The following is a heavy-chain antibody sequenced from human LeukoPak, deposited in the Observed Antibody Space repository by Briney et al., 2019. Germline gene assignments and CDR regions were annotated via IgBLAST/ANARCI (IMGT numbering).Heavy chain of an antibody. V-gene: IGHV1-8*01. CDR2: MNPNSGNT. CDR3: ARSERWFRNWFDP. CDR1: GYTFTSYD. J-gene: IGHJ5*02. Sequence: ASVKVSCKASGYTFTSYDINWVRQATGQGLEWMGWMNPNSGNTGYAQKFQGRVTMTRNTSISTAYLQWSSPKASDTAMYYCARSERWFRNWFDPWGQGTLVTVSS. D-gene: IGHD2-15*01.